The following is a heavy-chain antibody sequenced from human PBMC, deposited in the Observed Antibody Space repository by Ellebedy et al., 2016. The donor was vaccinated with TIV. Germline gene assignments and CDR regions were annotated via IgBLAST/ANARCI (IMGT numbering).Heavy chain of an antibody. J-gene: IGHJ6*02. Sequence: GESLKISXAASGFTFSSYSMNWVRQAPGKGLEWVSSISSSSSYIYYADSVKGRFTISRDNAKNSLYLQMNSLRAEDTAVYYCARGRYDILTGYYIYYYYGMDVWGQGTTVTVSS. CDR1: GFTFSSYS. D-gene: IGHD3-9*01. CDR3: ARGRYDILTGYYIYYYYGMDV. V-gene: IGHV3-21*01. CDR2: ISSSSSYI.